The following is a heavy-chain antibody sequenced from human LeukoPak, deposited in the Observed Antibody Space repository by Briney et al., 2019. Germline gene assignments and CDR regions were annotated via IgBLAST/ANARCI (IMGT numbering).Heavy chain of an antibody. CDR1: GFTFSSYW. V-gene: IGHV3-74*01. J-gene: IGHJ4*02. Sequence: GGSLRLSCAASGFTFSSYWMHWVRQAPGKGLVWVSRINIDGSSTNYADSVKGRFTISRDNAKNTLYLQVNNLRAEDTAVYYCARGPNSNWSGLDFWGQGTLLTVSS. D-gene: IGHD6-6*01. CDR3: ARGPNSNWSGLDF. CDR2: INIDGSST.